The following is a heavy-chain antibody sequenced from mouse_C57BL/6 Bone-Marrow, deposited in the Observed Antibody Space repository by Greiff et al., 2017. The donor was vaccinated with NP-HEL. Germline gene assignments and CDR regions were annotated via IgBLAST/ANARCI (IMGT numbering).Heavy chain of an antibody. CDR3: ARDPFYYGLYFDV. CDR2: IHPNSGST. CDR1: GYTFTSYW. V-gene: IGHV1-64*01. Sequence: QVQLQQPGAELVKPGASVKLSCKASGYTFTSYWMHWVKQRPGQGLEWIGMIHPNSGSTNYNEKFKSKATLTVDKSSSTAYMQLSSLTSEDSAVYYCARDPFYYGLYFDVWGTGTTVTVSS. J-gene: IGHJ1*03. D-gene: IGHD1-1*01.